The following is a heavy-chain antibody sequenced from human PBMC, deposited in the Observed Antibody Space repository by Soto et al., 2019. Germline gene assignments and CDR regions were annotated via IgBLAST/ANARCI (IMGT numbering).Heavy chain of an antibody. CDR3: AKDRSLTDFWSGLFDY. Sequence: GGSLRLSCAASGFTFSSYGMHWVRQAPGKGLEWVAVISYDGSNKYYADSVKGRFTISRDNSKNTLYLQMNSLRAEDTAVYYCAKDRSLTDFWSGLFDYWGQGTLVTVSS. J-gene: IGHJ4*02. V-gene: IGHV3-30*18. CDR2: ISYDGSNK. CDR1: GFTFSSYG. D-gene: IGHD3-3*01.